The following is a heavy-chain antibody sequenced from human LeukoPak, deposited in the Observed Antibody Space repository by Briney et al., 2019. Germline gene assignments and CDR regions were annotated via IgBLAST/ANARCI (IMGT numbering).Heavy chain of an antibody. J-gene: IGHJ5*02. Sequence: SQTLSLTCTVSGGSISSGGYYWSWIRQHPGKGLEWIGYIYYSGSTYYNPSLKSRVTISLDTSKNQFSLKLSSVTAADTSVYYCASGRMDWFDPWGQGTLVTVSS. CDR3: ASGRMDWFDP. CDR2: IYYSGST. V-gene: IGHV4-31*03. D-gene: IGHD1-14*01. CDR1: GGSISSGGYY.